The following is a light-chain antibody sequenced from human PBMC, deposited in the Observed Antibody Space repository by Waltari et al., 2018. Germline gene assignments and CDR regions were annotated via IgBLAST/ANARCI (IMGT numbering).Light chain of an antibody. CDR3: SSYSSSTTLGNV. CDR2: EAT. V-gene: IGLV2-23*01. Sequence: QSALTQVASVSGSPGQSITISCSGTGSGVGSYDLVAWYQQHPGKAPKLIIYEATKRPSGVSSRFSGSKSGNTASLTISGLQAEDEADYFCSSYSSSTTLGNVFGTGTKVTVL. J-gene: IGLJ1*01. CDR1: GSGVGSYDL.